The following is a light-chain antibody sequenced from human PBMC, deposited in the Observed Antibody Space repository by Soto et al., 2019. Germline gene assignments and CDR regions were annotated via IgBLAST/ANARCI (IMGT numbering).Light chain of an antibody. CDR2: DVS. CDR1: SSDVGGYNY. Sequence: SVVPQPASVSGSRGQSITISCTGTSSDVGGYNYVSWYQQHPGKAPKLMIYDVSNRPSGVSNRFSGSKSGNTASLTISGLQAEDEADYYCSSYTSSSTPLYVFGTGTKVTVL. CDR3: SSYTSSSTPLYV. V-gene: IGLV2-14*01. J-gene: IGLJ1*01.